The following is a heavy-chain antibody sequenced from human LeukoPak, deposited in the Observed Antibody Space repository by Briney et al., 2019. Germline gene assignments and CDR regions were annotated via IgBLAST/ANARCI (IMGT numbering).Heavy chain of an antibody. D-gene: IGHD6-19*01. CDR1: GFTVSSKY. Sequence: GGSLRLSCAASGFTVSSKYMSWIRQAPGKGLEWVSVIYSGGSTYYADSVKGRFTISRDNSKNTLYLQMNSLRAEDTAVYYCARDLVVAGTRDYWGQGTLVTVSS. CDR2: IYSGGST. J-gene: IGHJ4*02. CDR3: ARDLVVAGTRDY. V-gene: IGHV3-66*01.